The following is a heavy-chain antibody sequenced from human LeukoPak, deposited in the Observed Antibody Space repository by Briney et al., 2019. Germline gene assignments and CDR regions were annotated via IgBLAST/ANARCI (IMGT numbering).Heavy chain of an antibody. CDR3: ARDSMMITFGGVIVNTHYFDY. CDR1: GYSFTTYA. V-gene: IGHV1-3*04. CDR2: VNTGSGNT. Sequence: ASVKVSCKASGYSFTTYALHWVRQAPGQRPEWMGWVNTGSGNTRYSQKLQGRVAFTRDTSASTAYMELSSLRSEDTAVYYCARDSMMITFGGVIVNTHYFDYWGQGTLVTVSS. D-gene: IGHD3-16*02. J-gene: IGHJ4*02.